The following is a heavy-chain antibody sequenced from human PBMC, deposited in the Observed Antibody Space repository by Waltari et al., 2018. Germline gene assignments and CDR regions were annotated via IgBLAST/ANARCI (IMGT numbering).Heavy chain of an antibody. CDR2: IYHSGST. V-gene: IGHV4-38-2*01. CDR3: ARMLSGIAAAGVIR. D-gene: IGHD6-13*01. J-gene: IGHJ4*02. CDR1: GYSISSGYY. Sequence: QVQLQESGPGLVKPSETLSLTCAVSGYSISSGYYWGWIRQPPGKGLEWIGSIYHSGSTYYNPSLKSRVTISVDTSKNQFSLKLSSVTAADTAVYYCARMLSGIAAAGVIRWGQGTLVTVSS.